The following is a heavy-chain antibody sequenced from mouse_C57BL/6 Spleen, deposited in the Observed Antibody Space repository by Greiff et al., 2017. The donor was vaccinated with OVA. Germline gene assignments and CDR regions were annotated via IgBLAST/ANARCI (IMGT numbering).Heavy chain of an antibody. CDR1: GYAFSSSW. CDR2: IYPGDGDT. V-gene: IGHV1-82*01. D-gene: IGHD1-1*01. Sequence: VMLVESGPELVKPGASVKISCKASGYAFSSSWMNWVKQRPGKGLEWIGRIYPGDGDTNYNGKFKGKATLTADKSSSTAYMQLSSLTSEDSAVYFCAGTTVDSYYFDYWGQGTTLTVSS. CDR3: AGTTVDSYYFDY. J-gene: IGHJ2*01.